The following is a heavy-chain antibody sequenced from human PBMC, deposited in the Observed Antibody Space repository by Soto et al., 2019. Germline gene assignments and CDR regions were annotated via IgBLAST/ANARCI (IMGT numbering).Heavy chain of an antibody. CDR2: ISGSGGST. Sequence: PGGSLRLSCAASGFTFSSYAMSWVRQAPGKGLEWVSAISGSGGSTYYADSVKGRFTISRDNSKNTLYLQMNSLRAEDTAVYYCATVRTSGVFWYYYGMDVWGHGTTVTVSS. J-gene: IGHJ6*02. D-gene: IGHD3-10*01. CDR3: ATVRTSGVFWYYYGMDV. V-gene: IGHV3-23*01. CDR1: GFTFSSYA.